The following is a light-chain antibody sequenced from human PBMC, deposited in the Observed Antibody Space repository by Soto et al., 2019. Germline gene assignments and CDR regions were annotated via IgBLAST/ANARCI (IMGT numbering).Light chain of an antibody. CDR2: GAS. CDR3: QHYASWPLT. Sequence: ETVMTQSPATLSVSPGERATLSCRASQSVNSNLAWYQQESGQPPRLLVFGASTRATGVPARFSGSGSGTEFTLTISGLQSEDFAVYFWQHYASWPLTFGGGTKVEI. V-gene: IGKV3-15*01. J-gene: IGKJ4*01. CDR1: QSVNSN.